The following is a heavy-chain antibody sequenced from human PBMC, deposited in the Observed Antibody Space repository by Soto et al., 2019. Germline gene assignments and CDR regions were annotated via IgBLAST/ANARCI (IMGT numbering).Heavy chain of an antibody. V-gene: IGHV1-58*01. D-gene: IGHD6-13*01. CDR3: AADRDSSSWHGTYGMDV. CDR1: GFTFTSSA. CDR2: IVVGSGNT. J-gene: IGHJ6*02. Sequence: GASVKVSCKASGFTFTSSAVQWVRQARGQRLEWIGWIVVGSGNTNYAQKFQERVTITRDMSTSTAYMELSSLRSEDTAVYYCAADRDSSSWHGTYGMDVWGQGTTVTVSS.